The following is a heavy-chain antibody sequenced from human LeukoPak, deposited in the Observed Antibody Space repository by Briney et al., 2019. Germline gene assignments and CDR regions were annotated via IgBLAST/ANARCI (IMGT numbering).Heavy chain of an antibody. V-gene: IGHV1-18*01. J-gene: IGHJ3*02. Sequence: GASVKVSCKTSGFTFTTYAISWVRQAPRLGLECMGWISAYNGDTNYAQNVQDRVTVTTDTSTSTAYLELRNLRSDDTAVYFCASYRNGAFDIWDQGTTITVSS. CDR3: ASYRNGAFDI. CDR2: ISAYNGDT. CDR1: GFTFTTYA. D-gene: IGHD1-14*01.